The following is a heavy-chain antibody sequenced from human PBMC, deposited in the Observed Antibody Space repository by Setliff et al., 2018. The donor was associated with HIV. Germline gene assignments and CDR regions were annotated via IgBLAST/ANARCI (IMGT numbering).Heavy chain of an antibody. V-gene: IGHV3-74*01. CDR3: ARADPLGEQVWSLQFFQL. D-gene: IGHD3-10*01. CDR1: GFTFSSYW. J-gene: IGHJ1*01. CDR2: INSDGSST. Sequence: PGGSLRLXCAASGFTFSSYWMYWVRQAPGKGLVWVSRINSDGSSTSYADSVKGRFTISRDNAKNTLFLQMNSLRAEDTAVYYCARADPLGEQVWSLQFFQLWGQGTLVTVSS.